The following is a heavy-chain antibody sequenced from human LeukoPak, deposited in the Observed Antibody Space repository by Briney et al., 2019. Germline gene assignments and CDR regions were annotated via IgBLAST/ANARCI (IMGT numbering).Heavy chain of an antibody. D-gene: IGHD6-13*01. V-gene: IGHV3-21*01. Sequence: GGSLRLPCAASGFTFSRHGMNWVRQVPGKGLEWVSSISSSSTYIFYADSFQGRFTMSRDNAKKPLYLQMNSLRAEDTAVYYCARGGTAAATHLGFDYWGQGTLVTVSS. CDR3: ARGGTAAATHLGFDY. CDR2: ISSSSTYI. J-gene: IGHJ4*02. CDR1: GFTFSRHG.